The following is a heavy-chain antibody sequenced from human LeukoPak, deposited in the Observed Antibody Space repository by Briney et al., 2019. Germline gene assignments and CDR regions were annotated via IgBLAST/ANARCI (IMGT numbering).Heavy chain of an antibody. Sequence: PSETLSLTCTVSGGSISSSSYYWGWIRQPPGKGLEWIGSIYYSGSTYYNPSLKSRVTISVDTSKNQFSLKLSSVTAADTAVYYCARTRYYYNSRSYGAPYYFDYWGQGTLVTVSS. V-gene: IGHV4-39*01. CDR2: IYYSGST. J-gene: IGHJ4*02. CDR1: GGSISSSSYY. CDR3: ARTRYYYNSRSYGAPYYFDY. D-gene: IGHD3-10*01.